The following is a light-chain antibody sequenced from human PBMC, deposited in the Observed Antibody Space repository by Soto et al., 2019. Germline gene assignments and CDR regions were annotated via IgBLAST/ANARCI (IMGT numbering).Light chain of an antibody. CDR1: QSISNF. Sequence: DIQMTQSPSFLSASAGDRVTIFCRASQSISNFLHWYQQKPGKAPKLLIYAASKLESGVPSRFGGSGSGTEFTLTISSIHPEDFATYYCHQSYRNPRTFGLGTMVEIK. CDR3: HQSYRNPRT. CDR2: AAS. J-gene: IGKJ1*01. V-gene: IGKV1-39*01.